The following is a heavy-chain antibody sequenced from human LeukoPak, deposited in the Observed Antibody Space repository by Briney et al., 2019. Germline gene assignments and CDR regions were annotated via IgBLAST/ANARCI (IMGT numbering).Heavy chain of an antibody. J-gene: IGHJ3*02. D-gene: IGHD2-2*01. Sequence: ASVKVSCKASGYTFTGYYMHWVRQAPGQGLEWMGWINPSSGGTNYAQKFQGRVTMTRDTSISTAYMELGRLRSDDTAVYYCAITVTSQLLWYLNDAFDIWGQGTMVTVSS. V-gene: IGHV1-2*02. CDR2: INPSSGGT. CDR3: AITVTSQLLWYLNDAFDI. CDR1: GYTFTGYY.